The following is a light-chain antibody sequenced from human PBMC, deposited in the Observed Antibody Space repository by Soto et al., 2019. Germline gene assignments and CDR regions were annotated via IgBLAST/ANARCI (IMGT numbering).Light chain of an antibody. CDR1: QTIDNW. CDR2: DAS. J-gene: IGKJ3*01. V-gene: IGKV1-5*01. CDR3: QQYGSSLFT. Sequence: MNQSPSTLSASVSDRVTITCRASQTIDNWLAWYQQKPGKAPKLLIYDASRLESGVPSRFSGSGSGTDFTLTISRLEPEDFAVYYCQQYGSSLFTFGPGAKVDI.